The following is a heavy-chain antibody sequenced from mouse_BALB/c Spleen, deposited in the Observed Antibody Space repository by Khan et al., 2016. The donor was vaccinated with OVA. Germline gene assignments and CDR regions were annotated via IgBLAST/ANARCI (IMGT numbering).Heavy chain of an antibody. D-gene: IGHD2-10*01. CDR2: FLSYGSI. V-gene: IGHV2-6-1*01. J-gene: IGHJ4*01. CDR3: CGQAYYQWNIMDY. Sequence: QVQLKQSGPGLVAPSQSLSLTCTISGFSFTNYGVHWVLQPPGKGLEWLVVFLSYGSITNNSALKSRLTISTDNSSSHVFLQMNSLQTNDAAVYFCCGQAYYQWNIMDYWGQGTTVTVSS. CDR1: GFSFTNYG.